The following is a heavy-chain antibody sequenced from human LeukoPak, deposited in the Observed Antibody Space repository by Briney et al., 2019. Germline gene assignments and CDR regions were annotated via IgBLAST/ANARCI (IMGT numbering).Heavy chain of an antibody. D-gene: IGHD3-22*01. V-gene: IGHV1-24*01. CDR3: ARVPTYYYDSSGYSYYFDY. CDR2: FDLEDGET. Sequence: AASVKVSCKVSGYTLTELSMHWVRQAPGKGLEWMGGFDLEDGETIYAQKFQGRVTMTRDTSISTAYMELSRLRSDDTAVYYCARVPTYYYDSSGYSYYFDYWGQGTLVTVSS. CDR1: GYTLTELS. J-gene: IGHJ4*02.